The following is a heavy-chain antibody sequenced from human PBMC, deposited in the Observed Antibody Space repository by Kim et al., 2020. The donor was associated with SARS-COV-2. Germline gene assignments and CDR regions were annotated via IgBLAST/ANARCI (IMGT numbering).Heavy chain of an antibody. V-gene: IGHV3-53*01. CDR3: AKTVTTGNYDS. CDR2: T. J-gene: IGHJ4*02. Sequence: TFYAVSVKGQFTSSGDNPESTVYLQMNSLRAEDTAVYYCAKTVTTGNYDSWGQGTLVTVSS. D-gene: IGHD4-17*01.